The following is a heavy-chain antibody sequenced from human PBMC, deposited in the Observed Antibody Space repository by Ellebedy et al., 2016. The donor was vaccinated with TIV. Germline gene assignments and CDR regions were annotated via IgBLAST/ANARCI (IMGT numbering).Heavy chain of an antibody. CDR1: GFIFSTYS. CDR2: IGRSSATT. V-gene: IGHV3-48*04. CDR3: ATGGEDGWFGERDS. Sequence: GGSLRLSCVASGFIFSTYSMNWVRQTPRKGLEGVAYIGRSSATTYYADSVKGRFTITRDNALNSVYLQMDSLRVEDTAVYYCATGGEDGWFGERDSWGQGTLVTVSS. J-gene: IGHJ4*02. D-gene: IGHD3-10*01.